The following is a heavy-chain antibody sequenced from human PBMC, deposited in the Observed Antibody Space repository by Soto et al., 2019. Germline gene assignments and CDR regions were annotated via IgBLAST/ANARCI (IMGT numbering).Heavy chain of an antibody. J-gene: IGHJ4*01. CDR2: IWYDGSNK. V-gene: IGHV3-33*01. CDR3: ARAAGYSGSYLFDY. CDR1: GFTFSSYG. D-gene: IGHD1-26*01. Sequence: PVGSLRLSCAASGFTFSSYGMHWVRQAPGKGLEWVAVIWYDGSNKYYADSVKGRFTISRDNSKNTLYLQMNSLRAEDTAVYYCARAAGYSGSYLFDYWGDGTLATVSS.